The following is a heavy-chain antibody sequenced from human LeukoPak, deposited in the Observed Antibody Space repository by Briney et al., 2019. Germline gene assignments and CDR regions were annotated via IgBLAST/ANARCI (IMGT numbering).Heavy chain of an antibody. CDR2: ISGSGDNT. CDR1: GFTFSSYA. CDR3: ATLRYSSGMDV. J-gene: IGHJ6*02. V-gene: IGHV3-23*01. Sequence: PGGSLRLSCAASGFTFSSYAMSWVRQAPGKGLEWVSGISGSGDNTYYADSVKGRFTISRDNSKNTLYLQMNSLRAEDTAVYYCATLRYSSGMDVWGQGTTVTVSS. D-gene: IGHD1-14*01.